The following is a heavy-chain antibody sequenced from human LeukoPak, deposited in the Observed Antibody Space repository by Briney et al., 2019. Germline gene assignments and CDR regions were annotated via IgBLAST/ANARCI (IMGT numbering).Heavy chain of an antibody. CDR1: GFTFSSYA. Sequence: PGGSLRLSCAASGFTFSSYAMHWVRQAPGKGLEWVAVISYDGSNKYYADSVKGRFTISRDNSKNTLYLQMNSLRAEDTAVYYCARAPRIAARLVYWGQGTLVTVSS. J-gene: IGHJ4*02. V-gene: IGHV3-30*04. D-gene: IGHD6-6*01. CDR3: ARAPRIAARLVY. CDR2: ISYDGSNK.